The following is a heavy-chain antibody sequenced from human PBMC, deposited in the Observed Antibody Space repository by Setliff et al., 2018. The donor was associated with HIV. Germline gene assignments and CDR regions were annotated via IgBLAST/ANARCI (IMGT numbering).Heavy chain of an antibody. J-gene: IGHJ5*02. CDR1: GDSITSGGYF. V-gene: IGHV4-39*01. CDR2: FYYSGGT. D-gene: IGHD6-13*01. Sequence: SETLSLTCTVSGDSITSGGYFWSWIRQHPGKGLEWIGSFYYSGGTYYNPSLKNRVTISVDTYKNQFSLKLSSVTAADTAVYYCVRGGDSSSWYWGRWLYPWGQGTLVTVSS. CDR3: VRGGDSSSWYWGRWLYP.